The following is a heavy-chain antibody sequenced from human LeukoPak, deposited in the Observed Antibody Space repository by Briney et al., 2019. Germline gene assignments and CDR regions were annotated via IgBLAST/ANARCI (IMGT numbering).Heavy chain of an antibody. Sequence: SQTLSLTCTVSGGSISSGGYYWSWIRQHPGKGREGIGYIYYSGSTYYNPSLKSRVTISVDTSKNQFSLKLSSVTAADTAVYYCAREYYDSSGYHYYFDYWGQGTLVTVSS. V-gene: IGHV4-31*03. CDR1: GGSISSGGYY. CDR3: AREYYDSSGYHYYFDY. J-gene: IGHJ4*02. D-gene: IGHD3-22*01. CDR2: IYYSGST.